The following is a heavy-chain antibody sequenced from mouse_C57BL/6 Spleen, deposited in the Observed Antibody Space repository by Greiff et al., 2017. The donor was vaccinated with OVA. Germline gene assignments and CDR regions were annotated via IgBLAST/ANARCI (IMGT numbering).Heavy chain of an antibody. Sequence: EVMLVESGGDLVKPGGSLKLSCAASGFTFSSYGMSWVRQTPDKRLEWVATISSGGSYTYYPDSVKGRFTISRDNAKNTLYLQMSSLKSEDTAMYYCARQEDSNYAMDYWGQGTSVTVSS. CDR1: GFTFSSYG. V-gene: IGHV5-6*02. D-gene: IGHD2-5*01. CDR3: ARQEDSNYAMDY. CDR2: ISSGGSYT. J-gene: IGHJ4*01.